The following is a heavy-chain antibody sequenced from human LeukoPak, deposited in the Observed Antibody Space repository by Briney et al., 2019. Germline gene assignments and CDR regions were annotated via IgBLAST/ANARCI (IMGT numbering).Heavy chain of an antibody. CDR1: GFTFGDIA. J-gene: IGHJ4*02. CDR2: FRSKAYGGTT. Sequence: GGPLSLPCTVPGFTFGDIALSWFRQAQGKGLGWEGFFRSKAYGGTTEYAASVKGRFTISRDDSKSIAYLQMNSLKTEDTAVYYCTSFMITFGGVIAQNDYWGQGTLVTVSS. CDR3: TSFMITFGGVIAQNDY. D-gene: IGHD3-16*02. V-gene: IGHV3-49*03.